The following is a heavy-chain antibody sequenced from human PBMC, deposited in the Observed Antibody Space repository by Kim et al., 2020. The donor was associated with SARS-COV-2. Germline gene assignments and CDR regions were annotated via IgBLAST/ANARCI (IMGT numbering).Heavy chain of an antibody. Sequence: GGSLRLSCAASGFTFSSYGMHWVRQAPGKGLEWVAVIWYDGSNKYYADSVKGRFTISRDNSKNTLYLQMNSLRAEDTAVYYCARSSTSWEGGHSMDVWGQGTTVAVSS. CDR1: GFTFSSYG. D-gene: IGHD2-2*01. CDR2: IWYDGSNK. J-gene: IGHJ6*02. CDR3: ARSSTSWEGGHSMDV. V-gene: IGHV3-33*01.